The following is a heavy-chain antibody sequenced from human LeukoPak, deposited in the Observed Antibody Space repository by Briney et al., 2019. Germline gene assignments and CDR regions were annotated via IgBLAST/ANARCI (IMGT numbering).Heavy chain of an antibody. V-gene: IGHV1-8*01. CDR3: ARDYQVVPAANQLDWFDP. D-gene: IGHD2-2*01. J-gene: IGHJ5*02. CDR2: MNPNSGNT. Sequence: ASVKVSCKASGYTFTSYDINWVRQATGQGLEWMGWMNPNSGNTGYAQKFQGRVTMTRNTSISTAYMELSSLRSEDTAVYYCARDYQVVPAANQLDWFDPWGQGTLVTVSS. CDR1: GYTFTSYD.